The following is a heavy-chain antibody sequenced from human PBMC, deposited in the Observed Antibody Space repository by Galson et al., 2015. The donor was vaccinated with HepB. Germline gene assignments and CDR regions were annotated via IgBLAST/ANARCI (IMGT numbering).Heavy chain of an antibody. V-gene: IGHV3-7*01. J-gene: IGHJ5*02. CDR3: ARVRFLEWLLYQPAGWFDP. Sequence: SLRLSCAASGFTFSSYWMSWVRQAPGKGLEWVAIIKQDGSEKYYVDSVKGRFTISRDNAKNSLYLQMNSLRAEDTAVYYCARVRFLEWLLYQPAGWFDPWGQGTLVTVSS. CDR1: GFTFSSYW. CDR2: IKQDGSEK. D-gene: IGHD3-3*01.